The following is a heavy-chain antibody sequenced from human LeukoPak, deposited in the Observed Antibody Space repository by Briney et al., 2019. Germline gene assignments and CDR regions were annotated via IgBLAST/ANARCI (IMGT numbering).Heavy chain of an antibody. J-gene: IGHJ6*02. CDR2: MNHSRGT. CDR3: ARVRYHFGMDV. V-gene: IGHV4-34*01. Sequence: SETLSLTCAVSGGSFSGYYWNWIRQPPGKGLEWIGEMNHSRGTNYSPSLESRVTISVDTSKNLFSLKMTYVTAADTAVYYCARVRYHFGMDVWGQGTTVSVSS. D-gene: IGHD2-2*01. CDR1: GGSFSGYY.